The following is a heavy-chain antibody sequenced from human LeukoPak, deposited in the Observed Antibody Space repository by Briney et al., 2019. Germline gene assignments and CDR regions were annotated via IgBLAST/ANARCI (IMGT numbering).Heavy chain of an antibody. CDR2: INHSRST. Sequence: SETLSLTCAVYGGSFSGYYWSWIRQPPGKGLEWIGEINHSRSTNYNPSLKSRVTISVDTSKNQFSLKLSSVTAADTAVYYCARSFSGYSYGRLVYWGQGTLVTVSS. D-gene: IGHD5-18*01. J-gene: IGHJ4*02. CDR3: ARSFSGYSYGRLVY. V-gene: IGHV4-34*01. CDR1: GGSFSGYY.